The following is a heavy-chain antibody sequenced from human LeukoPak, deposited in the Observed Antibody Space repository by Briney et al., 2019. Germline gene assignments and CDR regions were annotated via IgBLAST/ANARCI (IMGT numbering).Heavy chain of an antibody. Sequence: GGSLRLSCAASGFTFSSYGMRWVRQAPGKGLEWVAVIWYDGSNKYYADSVKGRFTISRDNSKNTLYLQMNSLRAEDTAVYYCARDADIRALDYWGQGTLVTVSS. CDR3: ARDADIRALDY. J-gene: IGHJ4*02. CDR2: IWYDGSNK. CDR1: GFTFSSYG. V-gene: IGHV3-33*01.